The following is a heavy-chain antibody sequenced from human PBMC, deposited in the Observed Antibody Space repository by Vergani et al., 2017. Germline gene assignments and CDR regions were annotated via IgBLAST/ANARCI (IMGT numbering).Heavy chain of an antibody. CDR3: ARPVVAAGFDY. CDR1: GASIRSSNYY. V-gene: IGHV4-39*01. D-gene: IGHD6-13*01. Sequence: QLQLQESGPGLVKPSATLSLTCSVSGASIRSSNYYWGWIRQPPGKGLEWIGSIYYSGSTFYNPSLKSRVTISVDSSKNQFSLKMTTVTAADTAVYFCARPVVAAGFDYWGQGTLVTVSS. J-gene: IGHJ4*02. CDR2: IYYSGST.